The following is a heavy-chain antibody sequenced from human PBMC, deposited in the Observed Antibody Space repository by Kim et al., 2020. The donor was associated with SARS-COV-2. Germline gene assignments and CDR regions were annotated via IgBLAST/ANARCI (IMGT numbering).Heavy chain of an antibody. J-gene: IGHJ4*02. CDR3: AREYGPLDY. D-gene: IGHD3-10*01. V-gene: IGHV3-33*01. Sequence: GSNKHYADSVKGRFPISRANSKNTLYLQMNSLRAEDTAVYYCAREYGPLDYWGQGTLVTVSS. CDR2: GSNK.